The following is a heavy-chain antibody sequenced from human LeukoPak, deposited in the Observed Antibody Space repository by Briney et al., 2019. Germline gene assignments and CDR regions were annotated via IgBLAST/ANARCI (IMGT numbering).Heavy chain of an antibody. CDR2: IYYSGST. Sequence: SETLSLTCTVSGGSVSSGSYYWSWIRQPPGKGLEWIGYIYYSGSTNYNPSLKSRVTISVDTSKNQFSLKLSSVTAADTAVYYCAREEYSSGWYGFDYWGQGTLVTVS. D-gene: IGHD6-19*01. V-gene: IGHV4-61*01. J-gene: IGHJ4*02. CDR1: GGSVSSGSYY. CDR3: AREEYSSGWYGFDY.